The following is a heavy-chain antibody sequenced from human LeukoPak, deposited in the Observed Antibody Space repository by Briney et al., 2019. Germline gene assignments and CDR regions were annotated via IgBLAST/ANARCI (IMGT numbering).Heavy chain of an antibody. CDR3: AREISISIAARGGFDY. V-gene: IGHV3-7*03. CDR2: MNQDGSEK. D-gene: IGHD6-6*01. Sequence: GGSLRLSCGGSGFIFSTYWMSWVRQAPGKGLEWAANMNQDGSEKYYVDSVKGRFTISRDNAKNSLYLQMNSLRAEDTALYYCAREISISIAARGGFDYWGQGTLVTVSS. CDR1: GFIFSTYW. J-gene: IGHJ4*02.